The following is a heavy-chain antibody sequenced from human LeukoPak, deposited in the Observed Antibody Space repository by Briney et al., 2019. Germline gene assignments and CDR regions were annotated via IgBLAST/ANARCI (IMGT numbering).Heavy chain of an antibody. D-gene: IGHD5-18*01. V-gene: IGHV3-23*01. J-gene: IGHJ4*02. Sequence: PGGSLRLSCAASGFTFSSYAMSWVRQAPGKGLEWVSAISGSGGSTYYADSVKGRFTISRGNSKNTLYLPLNSLRAEDTAVYYCAKDGYSYGDSTGYFDYWGQGTLVTVSS. CDR2: ISGSGGST. CDR3: AKDGYSYGDSTGYFDY. CDR1: GFTFSSYA.